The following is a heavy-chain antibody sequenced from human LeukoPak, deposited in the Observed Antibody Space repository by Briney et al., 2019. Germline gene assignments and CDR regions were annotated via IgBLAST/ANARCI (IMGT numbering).Heavy chain of an antibody. V-gene: IGHV1-3*01. J-gene: IGHJ4*02. CDR3: ARDGALSSGWAFDY. D-gene: IGHD6-19*01. CDR1: GYTFSSYA. CDR2: INVGNGNT. Sequence: VASVKVSCKASGYTFSSYAMHWVRQAPGQRLEWMGWINVGNGNTKYSQKFQGRVTITRDTSASTAYMELSSLRSEDTAVYYCARDGALSSGWAFDYWGQGTLVTVSS.